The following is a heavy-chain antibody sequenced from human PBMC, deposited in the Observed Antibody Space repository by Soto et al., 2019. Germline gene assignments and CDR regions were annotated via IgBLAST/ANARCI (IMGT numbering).Heavy chain of an antibody. Sequence: ESGPTLVNPTETLTLTCTVSGFSLSNARMGVSWIRQPPGKALEWLAHIFSNDEKSYSTSLKSRLTIPKDTSKSQVVLTMTNMDPVDTATYYCARSYSSSWYEVDYYGMDVWGQGTTVTVSS. CDR3: ARSYSSSWYEVDYYGMDV. CDR1: GFSLSNARMG. CDR2: IFSNDEK. D-gene: IGHD6-13*01. V-gene: IGHV2-26*01. J-gene: IGHJ6*02.